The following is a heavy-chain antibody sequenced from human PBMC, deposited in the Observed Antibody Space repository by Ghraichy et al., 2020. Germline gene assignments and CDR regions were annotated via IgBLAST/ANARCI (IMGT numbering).Heavy chain of an antibody. CDR1: GGSISSSSYY. CDR3: ARQSLWVGLY. CDR2: IYYSGST. D-gene: IGHD2-21*01. Sequence: SETLSLTCTVSGGSISSSSYYWGWIRQPPGKGLEWIGSIYYSGSTYYNPSLKSRVTISVDTSKNQFSLKLSSVTAADTAVYYCARQSLWVGLYWGQGTLVTVSS. J-gene: IGHJ4*02. V-gene: IGHV4-39*01.